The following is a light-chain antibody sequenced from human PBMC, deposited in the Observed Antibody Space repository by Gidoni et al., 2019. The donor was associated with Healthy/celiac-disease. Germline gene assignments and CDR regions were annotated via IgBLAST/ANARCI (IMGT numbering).Light chain of an antibody. CDR2: GNS. Sequence: QSVLTPPPSVSGAPGQRVTISCTGSSSNIGAGYDVHWSQQLPGTAPKLLIYGNSNRPSGVPDRFSGSKSGTSASLAITGLQAEDEADYYCQSYDSSLSWVFGGGTKLTVL. J-gene: IGLJ3*02. V-gene: IGLV1-40*01. CDR1: SSNIGAGYD. CDR3: QSYDSSLSWV.